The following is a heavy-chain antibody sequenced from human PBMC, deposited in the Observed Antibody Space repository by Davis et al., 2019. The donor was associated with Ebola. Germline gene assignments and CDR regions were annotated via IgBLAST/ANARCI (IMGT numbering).Heavy chain of an antibody. Sequence: PSETLSLTCNVSGDAITNYYWSWIRLPAGKGLEWIGRIHSNGITNYNPSLRSRVTMSLDTSRNQFSLRSTALTAADTALYYCASASVITAVTTFDSWGQGTLVTVSS. J-gene: IGHJ4*02. CDR3: ASASVITAVTTFDS. CDR2: IHSNGIT. D-gene: IGHD3-22*01. V-gene: IGHV4-4*07. CDR1: GDAITNYY.